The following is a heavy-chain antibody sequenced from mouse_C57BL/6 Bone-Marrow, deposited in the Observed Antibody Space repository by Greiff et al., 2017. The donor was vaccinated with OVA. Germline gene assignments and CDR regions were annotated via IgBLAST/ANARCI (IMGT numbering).Heavy chain of an antibody. V-gene: IGHV14-4*01. CDR2: IDPENGDT. CDR1: GFNIKDDY. D-gene: IGHD2-4*01. CDR3: TTWGLRWFAY. J-gene: IGHJ3*01. Sequence: EVQLVESGAELVRPGASVKLSCTASGFNIKDDYMHWVKQRPEQGLEWIGRIDPENGDTEYASKFQGKATITANTSSHTAYLQLSSLTSEDTDVYYCTTWGLRWFAYWGQGTLVTVAA.